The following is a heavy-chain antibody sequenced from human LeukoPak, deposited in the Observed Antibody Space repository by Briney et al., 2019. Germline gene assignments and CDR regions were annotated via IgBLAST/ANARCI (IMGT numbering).Heavy chain of an antibody. V-gene: IGHV4-59*01. D-gene: IGHD3-22*01. CDR2: VYYSGST. J-gene: IGHJ4*02. CDR3: AREIGDYYDSSGYRTYYFDY. Sequence: SETLSLTCTVSTGSINSYHWSWIRQPPGKGLEWIGYVYYSGSTNYNPSLKSRVTVSVDTSKNQFSLKLSSVTAADTAVYYCAREIGDYYDSSGYRTYYFDYWGQGTLVTVSS. CDR1: TGSINSYH.